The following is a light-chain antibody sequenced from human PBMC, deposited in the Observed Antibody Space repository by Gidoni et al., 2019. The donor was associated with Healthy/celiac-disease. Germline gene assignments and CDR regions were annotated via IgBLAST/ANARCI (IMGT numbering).Light chain of an antibody. CDR1: QNIYIW. Sequence: DIQMTQSPSTLSASVGDIVTITCRASQNIYIWLAWYQQKPGKAPKLLIYKASSLANGVPSSFSGSGSGTEFTLTISSLQPDDFATYYCQQYESDSXTFGQGTKVEIK. CDR3: QQYESDSXT. V-gene: IGKV1-5*03. CDR2: KAS. J-gene: IGKJ1*01.